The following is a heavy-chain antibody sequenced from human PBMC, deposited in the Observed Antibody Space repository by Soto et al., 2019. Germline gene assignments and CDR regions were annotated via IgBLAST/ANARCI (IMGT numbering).Heavy chain of an antibody. Sequence: VGSLRLSCAGSGFTFGTYSMNWVRQAAGKGLEWIAYISYDSDTIQYADSVKGRFTISRDNAKNSLYLQMNSLRDEDTTVYYCARLYYDYVWGQGTTVTVSS. D-gene: IGHD3-3*01. CDR1: GFTFGTYS. CDR3: ARLYYDYV. J-gene: IGHJ6*02. CDR2: ISYDSDTI. V-gene: IGHV3-48*02.